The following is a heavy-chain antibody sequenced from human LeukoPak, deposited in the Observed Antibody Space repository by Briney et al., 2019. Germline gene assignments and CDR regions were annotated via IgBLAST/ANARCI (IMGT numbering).Heavy chain of an antibody. D-gene: IGHD3-22*01. Sequence: SQTLSLTCTVSGGSISNLNYYWSWIRQPAGKGLEWIGRIYASGSTNYNPSLKSRVTISVDTSKNQFSLKLSSVTAADTAVYYCAKDIRGRWTYYYDSSGGDGAFDIWGQGTMVTVSS. CDR1: GGSISNLNYY. V-gene: IGHV4-61*02. CDR3: AKDIRGRWTYYYDSSGGDGAFDI. CDR2: IYASGST. J-gene: IGHJ3*02.